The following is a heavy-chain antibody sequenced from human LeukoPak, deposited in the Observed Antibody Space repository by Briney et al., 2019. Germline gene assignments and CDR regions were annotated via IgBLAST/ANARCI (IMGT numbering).Heavy chain of an antibody. CDR1: GGTFSSYA. CDR3: ASGDFWSGPFDY. CDR2: IIPIFGTA. D-gene: IGHD3-3*01. Sequence: GASVKVSCKASGGTFSSYAISWVRQAPGQGLEWMGRIIPIFGTANYAQKFQGRVTITTDESTSTAYMELSSLRCEDTAVYYCASGDFWSGPFDYWGQGTLVTVSS. J-gene: IGHJ4*02. V-gene: IGHV1-69*05.